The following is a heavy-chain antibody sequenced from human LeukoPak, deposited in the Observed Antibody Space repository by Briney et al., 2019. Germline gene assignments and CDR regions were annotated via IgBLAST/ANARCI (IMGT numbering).Heavy chain of an antibody. Sequence: ASVKVSCKASGYTSTSYGISWVRQAPGQGLEWMGWISAYNGNTNYAQKLQGRVTMTTDTSTSTAYMELRSLRSDDTAVYYCARVLTHYDFWSGYPYPMDVWGKGTTVTVSS. D-gene: IGHD3-3*01. CDR1: GYTSTSYG. V-gene: IGHV1-18*01. J-gene: IGHJ6*03. CDR3: ARVLTHYDFWSGYPYPMDV. CDR2: ISAYNGNT.